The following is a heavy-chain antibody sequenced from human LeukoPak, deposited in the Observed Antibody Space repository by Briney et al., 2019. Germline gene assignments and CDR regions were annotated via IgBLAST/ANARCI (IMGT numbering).Heavy chain of an antibody. V-gene: IGHV4-4*02. CDR1: GGSISSTNW. CDR3: AREGGPYRPLDY. J-gene: IGHJ4*01. Sequence: PSGTLSLTCGVSGGSISSTNWWTWVRQPPGEGLEWIGEVHLSGLTNYNPSLESRVTMSVDMSENRISLKLTSVTAADTAVYYCAREGGPYRPLDYSGQGTLVTVPS. CDR2: VHLSGLT.